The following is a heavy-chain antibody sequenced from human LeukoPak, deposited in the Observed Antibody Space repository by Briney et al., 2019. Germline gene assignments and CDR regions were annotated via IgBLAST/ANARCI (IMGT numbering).Heavy chain of an antibody. CDR3: ARDRIRYCSGGSCYLSWFDP. J-gene: IGHJ5*02. CDR1: GYTFTGYY. D-gene: IGHD2-15*01. V-gene: IGHV1-2*02. CDR2: INPNSGGT. Sequence: GASVKVSCKASGYTFTGYYMHWVRQAPGQGLEWMGWINPNSGGTNYAQKFQGRVTMTRDTSISTAYMELSRLRSDDTAVYYCARDRIRYCSGGSCYLSWFDPWGQGTLVTVSS.